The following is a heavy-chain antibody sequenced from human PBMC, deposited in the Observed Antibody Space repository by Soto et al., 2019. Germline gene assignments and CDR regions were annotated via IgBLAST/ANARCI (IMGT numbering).Heavy chain of an antibody. V-gene: IGHV4-59*08. CDR1: GGSIRSYY. CDR3: ARHSEVARLPGFDP. Sequence: SETLSLTCTVSGGSIRSYYWSWIRQPPGKGLEWIGFIYHIGSTNYNPSLKGRVTMSVDTSKNQISLKLSSVTAADTAAYYCARHSEVARLPGFDPWGQGTLVTVSS. D-gene: IGHD2-15*01. J-gene: IGHJ5*02. CDR2: IYHIGST.